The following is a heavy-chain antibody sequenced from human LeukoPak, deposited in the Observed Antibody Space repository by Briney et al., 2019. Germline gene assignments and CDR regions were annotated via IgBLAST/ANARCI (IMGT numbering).Heavy chain of an antibody. D-gene: IGHD6-19*01. V-gene: IGHV1-18*01. CDR3: AREPLGRGWYYFDY. J-gene: IGHJ4*02. CDR2: ISAYNGNT. Sequence: ASEKVSCMASGYTLTSYCIRWVRPAAGQGREWMGWISAYNGNTNYAQKLQGRVTMTTDTSTRTAYMEPRSLRSDDTAVYYCAREPLGRGWYYFDYWGERTLVTLSS. CDR1: GYTLTSYC.